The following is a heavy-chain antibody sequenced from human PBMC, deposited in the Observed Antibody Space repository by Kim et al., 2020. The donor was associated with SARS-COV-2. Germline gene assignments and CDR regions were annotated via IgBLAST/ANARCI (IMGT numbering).Heavy chain of an antibody. CDR2: IGSSGNT. V-gene: IGHV3-23*01. CDR1: GFTFSSSA. CDR3: AKTGQFDN. J-gene: IGHJ4*02. Sequence: GGSLRLSCAASGFTFSSSAMSWVRQAPGKGLEWVSAIGSSGNTYYADSVKGRFTISRDNSKSTLYLQMISLRAEDTAIYYCAKTGQFDNWGQGTLVTVSS.